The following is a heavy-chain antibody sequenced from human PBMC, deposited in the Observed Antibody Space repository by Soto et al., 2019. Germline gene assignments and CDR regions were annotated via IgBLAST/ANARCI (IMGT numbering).Heavy chain of an antibody. V-gene: IGHV4-59*01. CDR2: IYYTGST. CDR3: SREGGNGSGSYVCYYGMDV. CDR1: GGSISSYY. J-gene: IGHJ6*02. Sequence: KLPETLSLTCTVSGGSISSYYWSWIRQPPGKGLEWIGYIYYTGSTNYNPSLKSRVTISVDTSKNQFSLKLSSVTAADTAVYYCSREGGNGSGSYVCYYGMDVWGQGTTVTVSS. D-gene: IGHD3-10*01.